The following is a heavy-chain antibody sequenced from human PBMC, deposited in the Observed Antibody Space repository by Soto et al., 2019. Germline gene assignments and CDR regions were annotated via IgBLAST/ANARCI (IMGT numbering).Heavy chain of an antibody. CDR2: ISYDGSNK. J-gene: IGHJ5*02. Sequence: QVQLVESGGGVVQPGRSLRLSCAASGFTFSSYGMHWVRQAPGKGLEWVAVISYDGSNKYYADSVKGRFTISRDNSKNMXYLQMNSLRAEDTAAYYCAKDRITMIVAEYNWFDPWGQGTLVTVSS. CDR3: AKDRITMIVAEYNWFDP. V-gene: IGHV3-30*18. D-gene: IGHD3-22*01. CDR1: GFTFSSYG.